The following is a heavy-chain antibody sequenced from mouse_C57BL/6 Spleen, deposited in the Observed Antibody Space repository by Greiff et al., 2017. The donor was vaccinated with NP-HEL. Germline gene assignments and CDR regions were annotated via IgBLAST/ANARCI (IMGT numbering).Heavy chain of an antibody. Sequence: QVQLKQPGAELVKPGASVKLSCKASGYTFTSYWMQWVKQRPGQGLEWIGEIDPSDSYTNYNQKFKGKATLTVDTSSSTAYMQLSSLTSEDSAVYYCARGGTTVVATDYFDDWGQGTTLTVSS. D-gene: IGHD1-1*01. CDR3: ARGGTTVVATDYFDD. CDR2: IDPSDSYT. J-gene: IGHJ2*01. V-gene: IGHV1-50*01. CDR1: GYTFTSYW.